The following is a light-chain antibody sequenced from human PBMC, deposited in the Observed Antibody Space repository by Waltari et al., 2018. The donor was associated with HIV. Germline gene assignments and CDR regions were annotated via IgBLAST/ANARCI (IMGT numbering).Light chain of an antibody. Sequence: QSAPTQPASVSGSPGQSITISCTGTCRDIGHYKYVSWYQQSPGKAPKLMIYEVSNRPSGVSNRFSGSKSGNTASLTISGLQAEDEADYYCSSYISTTTLFGTGTKVTVL. J-gene: IGLJ1*01. CDR2: EVS. CDR3: SSYISTTTL. CDR1: CRDIGHYKY. V-gene: IGLV2-14*01.